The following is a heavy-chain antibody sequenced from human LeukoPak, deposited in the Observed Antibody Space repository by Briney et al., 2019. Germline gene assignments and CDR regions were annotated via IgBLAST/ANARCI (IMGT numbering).Heavy chain of an antibody. CDR3: ARRAGYSSGWYRPYDY. J-gene: IGHJ4*02. CDR1: GGSISGYY. V-gene: IGHV4-34*01. CDR2: INHSGST. Sequence: SETLSLTCTVSGGSISGYYWSWIRQPPGKRLEWIGEINHSGSTNYNPSLKSRVTISVDTSKNQFSLKLSSVTAADTAVYYCARRAGYSSGWYRPYDYWGQGTLVTVSS. D-gene: IGHD6-19*01.